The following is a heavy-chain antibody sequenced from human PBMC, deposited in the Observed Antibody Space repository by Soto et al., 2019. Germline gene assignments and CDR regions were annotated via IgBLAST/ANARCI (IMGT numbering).Heavy chain of an antibody. D-gene: IGHD5-18*01. CDR1: GGSISSSSYY. Sequence: SETLSLTCTVSGGSISSSSYYWGWIRQPPGKGLEWIGSIYYSGSTYYNPSLKSRVTISVDTSKNQFSLKLSSVTAADTAVYYCERPPQGYRVYYFDYWGQGTLVTVSS. J-gene: IGHJ4*02. CDR3: ERPPQGYRVYYFDY. CDR2: IYYSGST. V-gene: IGHV4-39*01.